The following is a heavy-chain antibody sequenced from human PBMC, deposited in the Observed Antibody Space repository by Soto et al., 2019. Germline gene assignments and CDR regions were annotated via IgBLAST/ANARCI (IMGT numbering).Heavy chain of an antibody. CDR2: ISSSSSFI. V-gene: IGHV3-21*01. CDR3: ARDQPHDYNYDSSGYWRGAFDV. CDR1: AFPFSTYT. D-gene: IGHD3-22*01. J-gene: IGHJ3*01. Sequence: VQLVESGGGLVKSGGSLRLSCAASAFPFSTYTMNWVRQAPGKGLEWVSSISSSSSFIYYADSLKGRFTISRDDAKKSLYLQMNSLRAEDTAVYYCARDQPHDYNYDSSGYWRGAFDVWGQGIMVTVAS.